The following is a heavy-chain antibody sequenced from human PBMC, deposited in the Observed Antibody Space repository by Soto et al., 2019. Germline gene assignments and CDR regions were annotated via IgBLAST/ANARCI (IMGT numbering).Heavy chain of an antibody. V-gene: IGHV1-69*01. CDR3: ARSHGSSTSLEIYYYYYYGMDV. J-gene: IGHJ6*02. Sequence: QVQLVQSGAEVKKPGSSVKVSCKASGGTFSRYAISWVRQAPGQELEWMGGIIPISDTTNYAQKFQGRVTITADESTSTAYMELSSLRSEDTTVYYCARSHGSSTSLEIYYYYYYGMDVWGQGTTVTVSS. D-gene: IGHD2-2*01. CDR2: IIPISDTT. CDR1: GGTFSRYA.